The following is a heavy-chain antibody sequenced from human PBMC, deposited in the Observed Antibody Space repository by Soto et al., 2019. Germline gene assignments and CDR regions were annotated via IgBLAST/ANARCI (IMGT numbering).Heavy chain of an antibody. CDR3: ARGGTFAYDTSGYSVY. Sequence: ASVKVSCKTSGYTFSAYYMHSVRQAPGQGLEWMGWINPKSGGTLYAQKFQGRVTMTRDTSISTAYMELSRLRSDDTAVYYCARGGTFAYDTSGYSVYWGQGTLVTVSS. V-gene: IGHV1-2*02. D-gene: IGHD3-22*01. J-gene: IGHJ4*02. CDR2: INPKSGGT. CDR1: GYTFSAYY.